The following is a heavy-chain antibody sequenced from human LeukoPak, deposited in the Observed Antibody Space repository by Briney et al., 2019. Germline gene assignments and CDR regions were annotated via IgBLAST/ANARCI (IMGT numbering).Heavy chain of an antibody. CDR2: IGHDGTFT. Sequence: GGSLRLSCAASGFIFSDFGMHWARQGPGKRLEGVAVIGHDGTFTDYADSVNGRFTFSRDNSRNTLYLQMNSLKVEDTAVYYCGRQLRAGRYMDVWGKGTTVIVS. V-gene: IGHV3-33*01. J-gene: IGHJ6*03. D-gene: IGHD3-10*01. CDR3: GRQLRAGRYMDV. CDR1: GFIFSDFG.